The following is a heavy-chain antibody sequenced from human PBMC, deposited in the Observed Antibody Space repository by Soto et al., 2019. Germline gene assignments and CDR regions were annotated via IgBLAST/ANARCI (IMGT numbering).Heavy chain of an antibody. Sequence: ASVKVSCKASGYTFTGYYMHWVRQAPGQGLEWMGWINPNSGGTNYAQKFQGWVTMTRDTSISTAYMELSRLRSDDTAVYYCARNGRFRTEGKYYYMDVWGKGATGTVSS. J-gene: IGHJ6*03. CDR1: GYTFTGYY. D-gene: IGHD1-26*01. CDR3: ARNGRFRTEGKYYYMDV. V-gene: IGHV1-2*04. CDR2: INPNSGGT.